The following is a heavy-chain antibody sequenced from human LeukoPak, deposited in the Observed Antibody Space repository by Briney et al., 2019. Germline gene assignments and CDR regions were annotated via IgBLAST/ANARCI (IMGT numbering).Heavy chain of an antibody. CDR3: AREDSTYYDFWSGYWGVYYYGMDV. V-gene: IGHV3-7*01. J-gene: IGHJ6*02. CDR2: IKQDGSEK. D-gene: IGHD3-3*01. Sequence: GGSLRLSCAASGFTFSSYWMSWVRQAPGKGLEWVANIKQDGSEKYYVDSVKGRFTISGDNAKNSLYLQMNSLRAEDTAVYYCAREDSTYYDFWSGYWGVYYYGMDVWGQGTTVTVSS. CDR1: GFTFSSYW.